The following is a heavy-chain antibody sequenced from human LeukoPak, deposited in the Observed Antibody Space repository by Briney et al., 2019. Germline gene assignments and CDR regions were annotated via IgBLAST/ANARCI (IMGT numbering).Heavy chain of an antibody. Sequence: PSETLSLTCSVSGSSFNTYYWSWIRQPAGKGLEWIGRIHTSGSADYSPSLQSRVTISVDTSKKEFSLKLTSVTAADTAVYYCARDIVYLIDEDYGWGQGILVTVSS. V-gene: IGHV4-4*07. CDR1: GSSFNTYY. CDR3: ARDIVYLIDEDYG. J-gene: IGHJ4*02. D-gene: IGHD4-17*01. CDR2: IHTSGSA.